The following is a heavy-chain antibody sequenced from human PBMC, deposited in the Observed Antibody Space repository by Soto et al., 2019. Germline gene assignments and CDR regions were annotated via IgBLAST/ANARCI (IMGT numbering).Heavy chain of an antibody. CDR3: ARGTVVTHFDY. CDR1: GYTFTSYA. Sequence: QVQLVQSGAEEKKPGASVKVSCKASGYTFTSYAMHWGRQAPGQRLEWMGWINAGNGNTKYSQKFQGRVTITRDTSASTAYMELSSLRSEDTAVYYWARGTVVTHFDYWGQGTLVTVSS. V-gene: IGHV1-3*05. D-gene: IGHD2-15*01. J-gene: IGHJ4*02. CDR2: INAGNGNT.